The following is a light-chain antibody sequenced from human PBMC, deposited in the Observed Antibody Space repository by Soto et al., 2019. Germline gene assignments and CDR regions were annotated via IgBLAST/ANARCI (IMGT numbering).Light chain of an antibody. J-gene: IGLJ1*01. Sequence: QSALTQPPSASGSPGQSVTISCTGTSSDVGGYNSVSWYQQHPGKAPKLLIFKVSERPSGVPDRFSGSKSGNTASLTVSGLQADDEADYYCSSFAGSSVYVFGGGTKLTVL. V-gene: IGLV2-8*01. CDR2: KVS. CDR1: SSDVGGYNS. CDR3: SSFAGSSVYV.